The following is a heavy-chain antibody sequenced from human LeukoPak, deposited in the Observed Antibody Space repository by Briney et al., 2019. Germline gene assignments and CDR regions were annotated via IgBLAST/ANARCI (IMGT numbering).Heavy chain of an antibody. V-gene: IGHV3-21*01. CDR3: VREGRGCSSSSCQFDY. D-gene: IGHD2-2*01. CDR2: IGSDNNYI. CDR1: GFTFQTYS. Sequence: GGSLRLSCAASGFTFQTYSMHWVRQAPGKGLEWVSSIGSDNNYIFYSDSTKGRFTISRDNAKKSLYLQMTSLRAEDTAVYFCVREGRGCSSSSCQFDYWGQGTQVTVSS. J-gene: IGHJ4*02.